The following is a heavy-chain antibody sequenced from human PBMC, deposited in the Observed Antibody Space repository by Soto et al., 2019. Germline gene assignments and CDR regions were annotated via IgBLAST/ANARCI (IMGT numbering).Heavy chain of an antibody. CDR3: ASLQPDGV. CDR1: GASISGFY. D-gene: IGHD6-13*01. CDR2: IYATGTT. J-gene: IGHJ6*02. V-gene: IGHV4-4*07. Sequence: SETLSLTCTVSGASISGFYWSWIRKSAGKGLEWIGRIYATGTTDYNPSLKSRVMMSVDKSKNQFSLRLSSVTAADTAVYYCASLQPDGVWGQGTTVTVSS.